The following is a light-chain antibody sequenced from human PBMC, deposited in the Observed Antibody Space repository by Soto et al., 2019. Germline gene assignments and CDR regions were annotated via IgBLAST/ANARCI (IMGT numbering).Light chain of an antibody. CDR3: QQLNSYLGT. CDR2: AAS. CDR1: QGISSH. J-gene: IGKJ3*01. Sequence: DLQLTQSPSFLSASVGDRVTITCRASQGISSHLAWYQQKPGKAPKLLIYAASTLQSGVPSRFSGSGSGTEFTLTISSLQPEDFATYYCQQLNSYLGTFGPGTKVDIK. V-gene: IGKV1-9*01.